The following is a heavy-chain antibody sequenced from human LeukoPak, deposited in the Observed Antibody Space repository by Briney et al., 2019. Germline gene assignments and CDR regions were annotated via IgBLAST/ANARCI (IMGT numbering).Heavy chain of an antibody. D-gene: IGHD6-13*01. V-gene: IGHV1-18*01. J-gene: IGHJ4*02. CDR1: GHTFTSYG. Sequence: ASVKVSCKASGHTFTSYGISWVRQAPGQGLEWMGWISAYNGNTNYAQKLQGRVTMTTDTSTSTAYMELRSLRSDDTAVYYCARLIAAAGSRDYWGQGTLVTVSS. CDR2: ISAYNGNT. CDR3: ARLIAAAGSRDY.